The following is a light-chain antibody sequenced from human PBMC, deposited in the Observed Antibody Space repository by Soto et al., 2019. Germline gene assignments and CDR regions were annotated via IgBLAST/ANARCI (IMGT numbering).Light chain of an antibody. CDR3: QQYSNWPPIT. CDR2: DTS. CDR1: QSVSIH. V-gene: IGKV3-15*01. Sequence: ETVMTQSPVTPSASLGERATLSCRASQSVSIHLAWYQQKPGQAPRLLIYDTSTRATGIPARFSGSGSGTEFTLTISSLQSEDFAVYYCQQYSNWPPITFGQGTRLEIK. J-gene: IGKJ5*01.